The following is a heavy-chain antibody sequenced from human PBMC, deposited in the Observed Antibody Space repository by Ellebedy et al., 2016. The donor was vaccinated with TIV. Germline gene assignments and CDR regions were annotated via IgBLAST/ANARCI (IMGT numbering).Heavy chain of an antibody. V-gene: IGHV4-31*03. CDR2: TYYSGST. CDR1: GGSISRGSYY. Sequence: LRLSCTVSGGSISRGSYYWNWIRQYPGKVLEWIGYTYYSGSTYYNPSLKSRVNVSVDTSKNQFSLKLSSVTAADTAVYYCARGKFAAAGIDYWGQGTLVTVSS. D-gene: IGHD6-13*01. J-gene: IGHJ4*02. CDR3: ARGKFAAAGIDY.